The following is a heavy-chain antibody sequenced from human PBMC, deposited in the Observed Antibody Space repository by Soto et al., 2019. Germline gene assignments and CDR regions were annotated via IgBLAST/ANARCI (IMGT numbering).Heavy chain of an antibody. J-gene: IGHJ6*03. Sequence: SETLSLTCTVSGVSITSYYWSWIRQPPGKGLEWIGYMHYSGSTNYNPSLKSRVTILVDTSKNQFSLKVSSVTAADTAVYYCARTRPSMTNHWFYYYMDIWGQGTTVTVSS. CDR2: MHYSGST. CDR3: ARTRPSMTNHWFYYYMDI. V-gene: IGHV4-59*01. D-gene: IGHD3-10*01. CDR1: GVSITSYY.